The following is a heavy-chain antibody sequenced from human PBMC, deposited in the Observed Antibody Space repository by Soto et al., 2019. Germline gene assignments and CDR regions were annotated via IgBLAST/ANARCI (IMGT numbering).Heavy chain of an antibody. V-gene: IGHV4-34*01. CDR2: INHSGST. Sequence: SETLSLTCAVYGVSFSGYYWSWIRQPPGKGLEWIGEINHSGSTNYNPSLKSRVTISVDTSKNQFSLKLSSVTAADTAVYYCARGSTYYYDSSGYKLRGIDYWGQGTLVTVSS. CDR3: ARGSTYYYDSSGYKLRGIDY. CDR1: GVSFSGYY. D-gene: IGHD3-22*01. J-gene: IGHJ4*02.